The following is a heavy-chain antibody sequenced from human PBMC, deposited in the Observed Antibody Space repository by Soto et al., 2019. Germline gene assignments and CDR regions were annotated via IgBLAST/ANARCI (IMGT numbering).Heavy chain of an antibody. J-gene: IGHJ4*02. Sequence: EVQLLESGGGLVQPGGSLRLSCAASGFTFSSYAMSWVRQAPGKGLEWVSAISGSGGSTYYADSVKGRFTIYRDNYKNGLDLQMSSLRAEDTAVYYCAKERGVFSWPHFDYWGQGSLVTVSS. D-gene: IGHD2-8*01. V-gene: IGHV3-23*01. CDR2: ISGSGGST. CDR3: AKERGVFSWPHFDY. CDR1: GFTFSSYA.